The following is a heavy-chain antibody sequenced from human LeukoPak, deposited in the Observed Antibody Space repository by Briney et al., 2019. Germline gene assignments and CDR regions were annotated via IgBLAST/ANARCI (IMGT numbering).Heavy chain of an antibody. D-gene: IGHD5-18*01. V-gene: IGHV1-46*01. Sequence: ASVKVSCKAFGYTFTSNYMHWVRQAPGQGPEWMGVISPSGGSTTYAQKFQGRVTLTRDMSTSTDYLELSSLRSEDTAVYYCARVTRGYSYGFDAFDIWGQGTMVTVSS. CDR2: ISPSGGST. CDR3: ARVTRGYSYGFDAFDI. J-gene: IGHJ3*02. CDR1: GYTFTSNY.